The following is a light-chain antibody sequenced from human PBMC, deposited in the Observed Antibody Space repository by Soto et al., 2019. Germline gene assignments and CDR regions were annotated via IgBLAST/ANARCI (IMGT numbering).Light chain of an antibody. CDR1: SSSIGSAY. J-gene: IGLJ3*02. CDR3: AAWDNSLNGWV. Sequence: QSVLTQPPSASGTPGQRVTISCSGSSSSIGSAYVYWYQQLPGTAPKLLIHNNNQRPSGVPDRVSGSKSGTSASLAISGLQSEDEADYYCAAWDNSLNGWVFGGGTSSPS. V-gene: IGLV1-44*01. CDR2: NNN.